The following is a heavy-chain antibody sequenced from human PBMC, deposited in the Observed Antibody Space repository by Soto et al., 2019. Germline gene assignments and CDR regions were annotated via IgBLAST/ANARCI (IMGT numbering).Heavy chain of an antibody. Sequence: PVGSLRLSCAASGFTFSSYAMHWVRQAPGKGLEWVAVISYDGSNKYYADSVKGRFTISRDNSKNTLYLQMNSLRAEDTAVYYCARARGELSYFDYWGQGTLVTVS. J-gene: IGHJ4*02. D-gene: IGHD3-16*02. CDR3: ARARGELSYFDY. V-gene: IGHV3-30-3*01. CDR2: ISYDGSNK. CDR1: GFTFSSYA.